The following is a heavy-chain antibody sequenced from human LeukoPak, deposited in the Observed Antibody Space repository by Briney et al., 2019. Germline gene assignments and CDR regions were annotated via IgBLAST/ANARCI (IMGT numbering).Heavy chain of an antibody. CDR2: TYYRSGWYN. CDR1: GDSVSSNSAA. V-gene: IGHV6-1*01. Sequence: SQTLSLTRAISGDSVSSNSAAWGWIRQSPSRGLEWLGRTYYRSGWYNDYALSVESRITNNPDTSKNQVSLQLTSVTPEDTAVYYCSRELAWGPADYWGQGTLVTVSS. J-gene: IGHJ4*02. D-gene: IGHD7-27*01. CDR3: SRELAWGPADY.